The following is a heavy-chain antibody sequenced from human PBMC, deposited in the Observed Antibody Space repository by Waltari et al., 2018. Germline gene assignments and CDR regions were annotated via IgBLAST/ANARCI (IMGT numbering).Heavy chain of an antibody. D-gene: IGHD1-1*01. CDR2: ISWNAYFV. CDR3: TRDALRHATRINYFDR. CDR1: ACHFDGCG. V-gene: IGHV3-9*01. Sequence: EVQLVESGGGLVPPGGSLRLSFYFPACHFDGCGMHWVRQAPGQGPVWVAGISWNAYFVASEDSVEGRGTISRAEEKTSLYLQRKKMRPEDTAFYYCTRDALRHATRINYFDRWGQGTLVTVSS. J-gene: IGHJ4*02.